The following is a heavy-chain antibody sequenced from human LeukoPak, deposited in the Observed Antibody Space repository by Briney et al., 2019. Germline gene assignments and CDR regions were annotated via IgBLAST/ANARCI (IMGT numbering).Heavy chain of an antibody. V-gene: IGHV3-21*01. CDR2: ISSSSSYI. CDR3: ARGLRYFDWLFATFDY. J-gene: IGHJ4*02. D-gene: IGHD3-9*01. Sequence: GGSLRLSCAASGFTFSSYSMNWVRQAPGKGLEWVSSISSSSSYIYYADSVKGRFTISRDNAKNSLYLQMNNLRAEDTAVYYCARGLRYFDWLFATFDYWGQGTLVTVSS. CDR1: GFTFSSYS.